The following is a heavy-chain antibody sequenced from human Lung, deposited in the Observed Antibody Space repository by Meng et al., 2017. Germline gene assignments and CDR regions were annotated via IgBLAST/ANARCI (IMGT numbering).Heavy chain of an antibody. J-gene: IGHJ1*01. CDR2: INRDGTKP. CDR3: TNDRLNH. CDR1: GFTFTDHW. Sequence: EGQLVESGGGLVPPGGSLRLSCAASGFTFTDHWMHWVRQGPGKGLVWVSRINRDGTKPTYADSVKGRFTISRDNAKNTLYLQMNNPRAEDTAFYYCTNDRLNHWGQGALVTVSS. V-gene: IGHV3-74*01. D-gene: IGHD1-1*01.